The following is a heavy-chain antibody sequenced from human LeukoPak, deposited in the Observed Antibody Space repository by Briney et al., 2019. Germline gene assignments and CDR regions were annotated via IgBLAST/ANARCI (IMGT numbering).Heavy chain of an antibody. J-gene: IGHJ4*02. V-gene: IGHV1-69*13. CDR1: GGTFSSYA. D-gene: IGHD3-9*01. CDR3: ARGRYDILTGYSDY. CDR2: IIPIFGTA. Sequence: GASVKVSCKASGGTFSSYAISWVRQAPGQGFEWMGGIIPIFGTANYAQKFQGRVTITADESTSTAYMELSSLRSEDTAVYYCARGRYDILTGYSDYWGQGTLVTVSS.